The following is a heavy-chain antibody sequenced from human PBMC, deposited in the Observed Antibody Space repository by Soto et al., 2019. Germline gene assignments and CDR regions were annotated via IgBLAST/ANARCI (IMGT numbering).Heavy chain of an antibody. CDR1: GGSISSSSYY. J-gene: IGHJ3*02. Sequence: QLQLQESGPGLVKPSETLSLTCTVSGGSISSSSYYWGWIRQPPGKGLEWIGSIYYSGSTYYNPSLKSRVTISVDTSKNQFSLKLSSVTAADTAVYYCARQLSYCTNGVCYLGAFDIWGQGTMVTVSS. CDR2: IYYSGST. V-gene: IGHV4-39*01. CDR3: ARQLSYCTNGVCYLGAFDI. D-gene: IGHD2-8*01.